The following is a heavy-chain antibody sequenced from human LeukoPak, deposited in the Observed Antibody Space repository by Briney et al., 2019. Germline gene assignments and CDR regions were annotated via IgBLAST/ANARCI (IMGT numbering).Heavy chain of an antibody. V-gene: IGHV3-23*01. D-gene: IGHD2/OR15-2a*01. CDR2: FSGSGGST. CDR1: GFIFSNYA. CDR3: ARSGLSRFGF. J-gene: IGHJ4*02. Sequence: ETGGSLRLSCAASGFIFSNYAMSWVRQAPGKGLQWVSAFSGSGGSTYYADSVKGRFTISRDNSRNTLYLRMNSLRAEDTAVYYCARSGLSRFGFWGQGTLVTVSS.